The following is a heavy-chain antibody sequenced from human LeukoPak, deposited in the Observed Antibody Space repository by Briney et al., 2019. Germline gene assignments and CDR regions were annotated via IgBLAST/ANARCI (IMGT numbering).Heavy chain of an antibody. J-gene: IGHJ4*02. CDR1: GYTFTSYY. D-gene: IGHD4-17*01. V-gene: IGHV1-46*01. CDR3: ASHGDYTDFDY. Sequence: ASVKVSCKASGYTFTSYYMHWVRQAPGQGLEWMGIINPSGGSTSYARKLQGRVTMTRDTSTSTVYMELSSLRSEDTAVYYCASHGDYTDFDYWGQGTLVSVSS. CDR2: INPSGGST.